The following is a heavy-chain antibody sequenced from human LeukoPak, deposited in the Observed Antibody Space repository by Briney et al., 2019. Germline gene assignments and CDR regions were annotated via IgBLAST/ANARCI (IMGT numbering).Heavy chain of an antibody. Sequence: SQTLSLTCAISGDSVSSNSVTWNWIRQSPSRGLEWLGRTYYRSTWYNDYAVAVRGRITVNPDTSKNQFSLHLNSVTPEDTAVYYCARRLTQYDCFDPWGQGILVTVSS. D-gene: IGHD2-2*01. J-gene: IGHJ5*02. V-gene: IGHV6-1*01. CDR2: TYYRSTWYN. CDR1: GDSVSSNSVT. CDR3: ARRLTQYDCFDP.